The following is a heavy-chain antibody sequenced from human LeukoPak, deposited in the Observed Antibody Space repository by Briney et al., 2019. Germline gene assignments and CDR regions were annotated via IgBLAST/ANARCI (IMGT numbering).Heavy chain of an antibody. D-gene: IGHD3-10*01. Sequence: GRSLRLSCAASGFTFSSYAMHWVRQAPGKGLEWVAVISYDGSNKYYADSVKGRFTIPRDNSKNTLYLQMNSLRAEDTAVYYCARDMRFGELLPTSIFDYWGQGTLVTVSS. V-gene: IGHV3-30-3*01. J-gene: IGHJ4*02. CDR2: ISYDGSNK. CDR3: ARDMRFGELLPTSIFDY. CDR1: GFTFSSYA.